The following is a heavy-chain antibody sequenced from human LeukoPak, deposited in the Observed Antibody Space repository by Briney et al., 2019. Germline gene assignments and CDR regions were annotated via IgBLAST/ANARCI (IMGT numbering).Heavy chain of an antibody. CDR2: IYYSGYY. CDR1: GASISSSSYY. CDR3: ASHNEYNYGYALFGY. D-gene: IGHD5-18*01. Sequence: SETLSLTCTVSGASISSSSYYWGWIRQPPGKGLEWIGSIYYSGYYYYNPSLKSRVTISVDPSENQFSLKLTSVTAADTAAYYCASHNEYNYGYALFGYWGQGTLVAVSS. J-gene: IGHJ4*02. V-gene: IGHV4-39*01.